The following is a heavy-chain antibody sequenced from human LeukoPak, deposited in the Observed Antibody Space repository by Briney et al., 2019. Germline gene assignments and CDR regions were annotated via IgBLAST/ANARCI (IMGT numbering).Heavy chain of an antibody. Sequence: SETLSLTCAVDGGSFSGFYWTWIRQPPGKGLQWIGEINHSGSTNYNPSLKSRVTISVDTSRNYFSLNLRSVTAADTAVYYCARVRSSGTYIDAFDIWGQGTMVTVSS. D-gene: IGHD1-26*01. J-gene: IGHJ3*02. CDR3: ARVRSSGTYIDAFDI. CDR2: INHSGST. CDR1: GGSFSGFY. V-gene: IGHV4-34*01.